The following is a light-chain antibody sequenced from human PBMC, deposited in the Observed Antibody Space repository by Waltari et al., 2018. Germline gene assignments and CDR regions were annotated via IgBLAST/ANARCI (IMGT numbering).Light chain of an antibody. V-gene: IGKV3-15*01. J-gene: IGKJ5*01. CDR1: QSIGSS. CDR2: GAS. CDR3: QQYSHWPIT. Sequence: EMLMMQSPATLSVSPGESATLSCRASQSIGSSLAWYQQKRDQAPRLLIYGASKRATVIPARFSGSESGTEFTLTISSLQSEDFAVYYCQQYSHWPITFGQGTRLEIK.